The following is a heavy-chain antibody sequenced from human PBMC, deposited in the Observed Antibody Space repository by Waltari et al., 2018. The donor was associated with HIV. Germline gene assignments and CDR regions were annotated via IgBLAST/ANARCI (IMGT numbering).Heavy chain of an antibody. CDR2: MNPKQCKN. Sequence: QVQLVQSGAEVKTPGASVKVSCKASGYTFTSYDINWVRQATGQGLEWMGWMNPKQCKNSYAQKFQGRVTMTRNASITTGYMGLSSLRSEDTAVYFCARGIPAGRYETLTGQDYWGQGTLVTVSS. D-gene: IGHD3-9*01. CDR3: ARGIPAGRYETLTGQDY. CDR1: GYTFTSYD. V-gene: IGHV1-8*01. J-gene: IGHJ4*02.